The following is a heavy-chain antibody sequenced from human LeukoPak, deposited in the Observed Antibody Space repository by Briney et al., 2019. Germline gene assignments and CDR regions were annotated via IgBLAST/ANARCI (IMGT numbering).Heavy chain of an antibody. CDR1: GFTFSSYW. CDR3: ARVRYNWNVYAFDI. Sequence: PGGSLRLSCAASGFTFSSYWMHWVRHAPGKGLVWVSRINSDGSSTSYADSVKGRFTISRDNAKNTLYLQMNSLRAEDTAVYYCARVRYNWNVYAFDIWGQGTMVTVSS. D-gene: IGHD1-20*01. J-gene: IGHJ3*02. V-gene: IGHV3-74*01. CDR2: INSDGSST.